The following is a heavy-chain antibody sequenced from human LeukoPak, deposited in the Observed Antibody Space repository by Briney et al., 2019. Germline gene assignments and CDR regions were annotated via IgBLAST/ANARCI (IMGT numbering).Heavy chain of an antibody. V-gene: IGHV3-11*05. Sequence: GGSLRLSCAASGFTFSDYYMSWIRQAPGKGLEWVSYISSSSSYTNYADSVKGRFTISRDNSKNTLYLQMNSLRAEDTAVYYCARDRSSYGMDVWGQGTTVTVSS. CDR1: GFTFSDYY. CDR2: ISSSSSYT. J-gene: IGHJ6*02. CDR3: ARDRSSYGMDV. D-gene: IGHD1-26*01.